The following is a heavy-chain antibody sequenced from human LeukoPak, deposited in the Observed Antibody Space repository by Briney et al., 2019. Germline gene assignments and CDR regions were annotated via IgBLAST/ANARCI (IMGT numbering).Heavy chain of an antibody. D-gene: IGHD5-24*01. J-gene: IGHJ4*02. Sequence: WASVKVSCKASGYTFSSNDINWVRQATGQGLEWMGWMNPHSGNTGYAQKFQGRVTITRNSSISTAYMELSSLRSEDTAVYYCARDPAEEMATIKDDYWGQGTLVTVSS. V-gene: IGHV1-8*01. CDR1: GYTFSSND. CDR3: ARDPAEEMATIKDDY. CDR2: MNPHSGNT.